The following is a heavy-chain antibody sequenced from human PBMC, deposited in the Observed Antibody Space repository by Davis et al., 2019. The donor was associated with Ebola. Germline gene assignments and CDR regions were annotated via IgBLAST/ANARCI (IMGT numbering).Heavy chain of an antibody. D-gene: IGHD3-10*01. Sequence: SVKVSCKASGGSFSTYALSWVRQAPGQGLEWVGGIIPLFGTPNYAQKFRGRVTITADESTSTAYMELSSLRSEDTAVYYCAAAGRYYDFDQWGQGTLVTVSS. J-gene: IGHJ4*02. CDR1: GGSFSTYA. V-gene: IGHV1-69*13. CDR3: AAAGRYYDFDQ. CDR2: IIPLFGTP.